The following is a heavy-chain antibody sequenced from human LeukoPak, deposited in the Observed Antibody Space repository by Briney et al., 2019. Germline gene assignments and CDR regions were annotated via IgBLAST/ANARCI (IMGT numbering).Heavy chain of an antibody. Sequence: ASVKVSCKASGYTFTGYYMHWVRQAPGQGLKWMGWINPNSGGTNYAQKFQGRVTMTRDTSISTAYMELSRLRSDDTAVYYCARDRAAAGTDFDYWGQGTLVTVSS. D-gene: IGHD6-13*01. CDR1: GYTFTGYY. CDR2: INPNSGGT. CDR3: ARDRAAAGTDFDY. V-gene: IGHV1-2*02. J-gene: IGHJ4*02.